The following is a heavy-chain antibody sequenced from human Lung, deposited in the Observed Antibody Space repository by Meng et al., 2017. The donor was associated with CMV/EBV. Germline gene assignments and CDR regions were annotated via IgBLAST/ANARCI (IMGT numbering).Heavy chain of an antibody. Sequence: GGPLRLSCAASEFTFDDYGMAWVRQAPGKGLEWVSGINRNGGSKGYVDSVKGRFTISRDNAKNSLHLQMNSLRAEDTAFYYCARRRELFYFDYWGQGSLVTVSS. CDR1: EFTFDDYG. J-gene: IGHJ4*02. CDR3: ARRRELFYFDY. CDR2: INRNGGSK. D-gene: IGHD1-7*01. V-gene: IGHV3-20*04.